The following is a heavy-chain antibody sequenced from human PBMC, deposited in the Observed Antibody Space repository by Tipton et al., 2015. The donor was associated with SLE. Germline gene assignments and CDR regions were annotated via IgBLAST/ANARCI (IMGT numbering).Heavy chain of an antibody. CDR3: ARHPPREQLVCGYFDL. D-gene: IGHD6-13*01. V-gene: IGHV4-39*07. CDR1: GGSISSSSYY. J-gene: IGHJ2*01. Sequence: TLSLTCTVSGGSISSSSYYWGWIRQPPGKGLEWIGSIYYSGSTYYNPSLKSRVTISVDTSKNQFSLKLSSVTAADTAVYYCARHPPREQLVCGYFDLWGRGTLVTVSS. CDR2: IYYSGST.